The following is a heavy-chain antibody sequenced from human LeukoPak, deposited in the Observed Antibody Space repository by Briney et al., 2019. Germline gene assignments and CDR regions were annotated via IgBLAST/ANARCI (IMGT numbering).Heavy chain of an antibody. CDR3: ATYNNYEYFDY. Sequence: SETLSLTCTVSGGSISSSSYYWGWIRQPPGKGLEWTGTIYHSGSTYYNPSLKSRITMSIDTSKNQFSLKLTSVTAADTAVYFCATYNNYEYFDYWGQGTLVTVSS. V-gene: IGHV4-39*01. CDR2: IYHSGST. CDR1: GGSISSSSYY. D-gene: IGHD4-11*01. J-gene: IGHJ4*02.